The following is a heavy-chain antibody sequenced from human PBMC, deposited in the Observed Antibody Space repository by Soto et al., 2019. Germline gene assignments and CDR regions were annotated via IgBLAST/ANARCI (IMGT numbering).Heavy chain of an antibody. CDR2: IYYSGST. D-gene: IGHD3-22*01. CDR3: ARAPDPYYYDSSDPSGGYYFDY. Sequence: SETLSLTCTVSGGSISSGDYYWSWIRQPPGKGLEWIGYIYYSGSTYYNPSLKSRVTISVDTSKNQFSLKLSSVTAADTAVYYCARAPDPYYYDSSDPSGGYYFDYWGQGTLVTVSS. V-gene: IGHV4-30-4*01. J-gene: IGHJ4*02. CDR1: GGSISSGDYY.